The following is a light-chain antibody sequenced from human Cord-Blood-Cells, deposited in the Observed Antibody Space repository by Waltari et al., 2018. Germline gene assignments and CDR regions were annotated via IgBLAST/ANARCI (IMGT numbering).Light chain of an antibody. CDR3: CSYAGSRV. CDR2: EVS. V-gene: IGLV2-23*02. J-gene: IGLJ3*02. CDR1: SSDVGSSNL. Sequence: QSALTQPASESGSPGQSITISCTGTSSDVGSSNLVSWYQQHPGKAPKLMIYEVSKRPSGVSNRFSGSKSGNTASLTISGLQAEDEADYYCCSYAGSRVFGGGTKLTVL.